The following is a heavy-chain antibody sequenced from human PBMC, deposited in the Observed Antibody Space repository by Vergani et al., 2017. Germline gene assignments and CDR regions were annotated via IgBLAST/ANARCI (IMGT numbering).Heavy chain of an antibody. D-gene: IGHD3-16*01. CDR3: ASTSAEVLYYGMDV. J-gene: IGHJ6*02. CDR2: FYYSGST. CDR1: GGSISSSSYY. V-gene: IGHV4-39*01. Sequence: QLQLQESGPGLVKPSETLSLTCTVSGGSISSSSYYWGWIRQPPGKGLEWIGSFYYSGSTYYNPSLKSRVTISLDTSKNQFSLKLSSVTAADTAVYYCASTSAEVLYYGMDVWGQGTTVTVSS.